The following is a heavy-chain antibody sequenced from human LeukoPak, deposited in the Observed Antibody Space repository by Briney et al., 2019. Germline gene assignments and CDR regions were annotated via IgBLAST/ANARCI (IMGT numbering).Heavy chain of an antibody. V-gene: IGHV4-39*01. Sequence: SETLSLTCSVSGGSIRSSSYYWGWIRQAPGKGLEWIGSIYHTGSSYYNPSLKSRVSISVDTSKNQFSLKLSSVTAADTTVYYCARQEGEFQLLFPFDYWGQGTLVTVSS. CDR3: ARQEGEFQLLFPFDY. CDR1: GGSIRSSSYY. CDR2: IYHTGSS. D-gene: IGHD2-2*01. J-gene: IGHJ4*02.